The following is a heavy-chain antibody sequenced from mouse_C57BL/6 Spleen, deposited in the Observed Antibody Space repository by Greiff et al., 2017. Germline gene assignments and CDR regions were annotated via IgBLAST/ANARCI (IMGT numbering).Heavy chain of an antibody. Sequence: VQLQQPGAELVKPGASVKLSCKASGYTFTSYWMHWVKQRPGQGLEWIGMIHPHSGSTNYHEKFKSKATLTVDKSASTAYMQLSSLTSEDSSVYYCASDDLSWFAYWGQLTLVTVSA. CDR2: IHPHSGST. CDR1: GYTFTSYW. D-gene: IGHD2-3*01. V-gene: IGHV1-64*01. CDR3: ASDDLSWFAY. J-gene: IGHJ3*01.